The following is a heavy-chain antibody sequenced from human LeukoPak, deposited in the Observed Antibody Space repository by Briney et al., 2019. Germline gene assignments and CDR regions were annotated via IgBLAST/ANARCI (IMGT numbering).Heavy chain of an antibody. V-gene: IGHV1-8*03. CDR1: RYTFTSYD. J-gene: IGHJ4*02. D-gene: IGHD6-25*01. CDR3: ARGRSTGYPYYFEY. Sequence: ASVNVSCKASRYTFTSYDINWVRQATGQGLEWMGWMNPNSGSTGYAQKFQGRVTITRNTSISTAYMELSGLRSEDTAVYYCARGRSTGYPYYFEYWGQGTLVTVSS. CDR2: MNPNSGST.